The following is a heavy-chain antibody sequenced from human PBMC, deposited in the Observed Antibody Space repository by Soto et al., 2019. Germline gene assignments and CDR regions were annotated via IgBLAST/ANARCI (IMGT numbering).Heavy chain of an antibody. V-gene: IGHV5-51*01. CDR3: ARVLEELRYFDWLLTEYYFDY. CDR2: IYPGDSDT. J-gene: IGHJ4*02. CDR1: GYSFTSYW. Sequence: GESLKISCKGSGYSFTSYWFGWVRQMPGKGLEWMGIIYPGDSDTRYSPSFQGQVTISADKSISTAYLQWSSLKASDTAMYYCARVLEELRYFDWLLTEYYFDYWGQGTLVTVSS. D-gene: IGHD3-9*01.